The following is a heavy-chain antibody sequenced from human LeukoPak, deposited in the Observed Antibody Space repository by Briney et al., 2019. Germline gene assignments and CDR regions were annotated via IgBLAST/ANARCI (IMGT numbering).Heavy chain of an antibody. V-gene: IGHV1-2*02. CDR3: AREDYGDY. CDR2: INPNSGGT. Sequence: GASVNVSCKASGYTFTSYYMHWVRQAPGQGLEWMGIINPNSGGTNYAQKFQGRVTMTRDTSISTAYMELSRLRSDDTAVYYCAREDYGDYWGQGTLVTVSS. J-gene: IGHJ4*02. D-gene: IGHD4-17*01. CDR1: GYTFTSYY.